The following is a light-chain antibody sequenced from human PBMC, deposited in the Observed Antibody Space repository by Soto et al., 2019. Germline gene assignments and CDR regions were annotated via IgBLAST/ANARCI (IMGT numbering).Light chain of an antibody. CDR3: SSYSSSSTLVL. Sequence: QSALTQPASVSGSTGQTVIISCTGTSSDIGGSNYVSWYQQHPGRAPKLILFDVSTRPSKIPYRFSGSKSHNTASLTISGLQADAEADYYCSSYSSSSTLVLFGGGTKLTVL. V-gene: IGLV2-14*03. CDR1: SSDIGGSNY. J-gene: IGLJ2*01. CDR2: DVS.